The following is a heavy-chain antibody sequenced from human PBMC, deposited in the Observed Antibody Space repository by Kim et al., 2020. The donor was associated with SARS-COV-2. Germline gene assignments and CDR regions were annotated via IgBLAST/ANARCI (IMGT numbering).Heavy chain of an antibody. J-gene: IGHJ4*02. V-gene: IGHV3-66*01. D-gene: IGHD3-10*01. Sequence: RFTISRDNSKNTLYLQMNSLRAEDTAVYYCARDIEYSTMVRGVNSYYFDYWGQGTLVTVSS. CDR3: ARDIEYSTMVRGVNSYYFDY.